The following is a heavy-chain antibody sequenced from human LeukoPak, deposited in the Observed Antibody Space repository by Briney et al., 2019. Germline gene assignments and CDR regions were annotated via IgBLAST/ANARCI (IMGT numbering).Heavy chain of an antibody. V-gene: IGHV3-23*01. J-gene: IGHJ4*02. D-gene: IGHD6-6*01. CDR2: IRGSGGST. Sequence: GGSLRLSCAASGFTFSSYAMSWVRQAPGKGLEWVSSIRGSGGSTYNADSVKGRFTISRDNSKNTLYLQMNSLRAGDTAIYYCAKRIQYSSSSAYFDYWGQGTLVTVSS. CDR3: AKRIQYSSSSAYFDY. CDR1: GFTFSSYA.